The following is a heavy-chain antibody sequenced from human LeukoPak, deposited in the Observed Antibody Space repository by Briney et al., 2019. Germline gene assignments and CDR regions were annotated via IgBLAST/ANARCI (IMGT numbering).Heavy chain of an antibody. CDR1: GFTFDDYG. CDR3: ARARSTGYYVADY. Sequence: GGSLRLSCAASGFTFDDYGMSWVRQAPGKGLEWVSGINWNGGSTCYTDSVKGRFTISRDNAKNSLYLQMNSLRAEDTALYYCARARSTGYYVADYCGQGTLVTASS. CDR2: INWNGGST. J-gene: IGHJ4*02. V-gene: IGHV3-20*04. D-gene: IGHD3-9*01.